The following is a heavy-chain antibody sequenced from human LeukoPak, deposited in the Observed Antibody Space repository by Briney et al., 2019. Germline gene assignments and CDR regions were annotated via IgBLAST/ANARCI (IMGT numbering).Heavy chain of an antibody. J-gene: IGHJ4*02. Sequence: GGSLRLSCAASGFTFSSYSMNWVRQAPGKGLEWVSSISSSSSTIYYADSVKGRFTISRDNARNSLYLQMNSLRAEDTAVYYCARDPAIQARLSAYYFDYWGQGTLVTVSS. V-gene: IGHV3-48*01. D-gene: IGHD3-16*02. CDR1: GFTFSSYS. CDR2: ISSSSSTI. CDR3: ARDPAIQARLSAYYFDY.